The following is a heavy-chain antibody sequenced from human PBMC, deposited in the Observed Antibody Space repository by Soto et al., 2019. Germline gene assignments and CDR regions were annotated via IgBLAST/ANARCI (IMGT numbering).Heavy chain of an antibody. CDR2: IDPSDSYT. Sequence: VEPLRISCXGSGDRFTSYWSSWVRQMPGKGLEWMGRIDPSDSYTNYSPSFQGHVTISADKSISTAYLQWSSLKASDTAMHYCARTDILVGSYAFDIWGQGTMVTVSS. V-gene: IGHV5-10-1*01. CDR1: GDRFTSYW. CDR3: ARTDILVGSYAFDI. D-gene: IGHD2-15*01. J-gene: IGHJ3*02.